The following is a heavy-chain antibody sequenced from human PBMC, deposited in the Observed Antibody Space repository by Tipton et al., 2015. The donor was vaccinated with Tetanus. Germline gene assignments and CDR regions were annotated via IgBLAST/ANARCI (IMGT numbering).Heavy chain of an antibody. J-gene: IGHJ6*03. CDR2: IKPDGSEK. CDR3: ARDRGEDWTNFYYMDV. V-gene: IGHV3-7*01. Sequence: SLRLSCAASGFTFSSSWMFWVRQAPGKGLEWVANIKPDGSEKSYVDSVKGRFTISRDEAKNSLYLQMSSLRVGDTAVYYCARDRGEDWTNFYYMDVWGKGATVTVSS. D-gene: IGHD3/OR15-3a*01. CDR1: GFTFSSSW.